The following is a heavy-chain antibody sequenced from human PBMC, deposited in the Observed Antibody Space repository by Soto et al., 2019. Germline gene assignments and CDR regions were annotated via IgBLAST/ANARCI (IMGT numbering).Heavy chain of an antibody. CDR2: ISVSGTMR. J-gene: IGHJ6*02. V-gene: IGHV3-48*03. Sequence: GSLGRPCSPSGFTFSSYEMNWVRQAPGKGLEWVSYISVSGTMRFYADAVKGRFTISRDNTKKILYLQMNSLRAEDTALYYCATAGLTGTVWGQGTTVTVS. D-gene: IGHD3-9*01. CDR3: ATAGLTGTV. CDR1: GFTFSSYE.